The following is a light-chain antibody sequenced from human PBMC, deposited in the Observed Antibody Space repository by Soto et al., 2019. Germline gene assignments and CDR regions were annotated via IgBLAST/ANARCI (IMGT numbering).Light chain of an antibody. CDR3: QQYNNWPWT. V-gene: IGKV1-39*01. CDR1: QSIRSY. CDR2: DAS. Sequence: DIQLTQSQSSLSASVGDKVTITSLASQSIRSYLNWVQQKPGKAPTLLIYDASSLQTGVPSRFSGSGSGTEFTLTISSLQSEDFAVYYCQQYNNWPWTFGQGTKVDI. J-gene: IGKJ1*01.